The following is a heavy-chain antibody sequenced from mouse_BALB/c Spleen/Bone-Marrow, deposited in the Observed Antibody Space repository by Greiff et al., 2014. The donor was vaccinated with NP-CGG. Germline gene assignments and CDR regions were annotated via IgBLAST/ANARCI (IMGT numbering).Heavy chain of an antibody. D-gene: IGHD1-1*01. J-gene: IGHJ1*01. V-gene: IGHV1S132*01. Sequence: VQLQQSGAELVKPGASVKLSCKTSGYTFTSYWIQWVKQRPGQGLGWIGEIFPGTGTTYYNEKFKGKATLTIDTSSGTAYMQLSSLTSEDSAVYFCAREGSRLRGYFDVWGAGTTVTVSS. CDR3: AREGSRLRGYFDV. CDR2: IFPGTGTT. CDR1: GYTFTSYW.